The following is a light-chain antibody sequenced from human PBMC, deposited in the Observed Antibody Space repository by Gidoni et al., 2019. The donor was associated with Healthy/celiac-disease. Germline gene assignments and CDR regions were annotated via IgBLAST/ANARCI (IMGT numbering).Light chain of an antibody. V-gene: IGKV3-20*01. J-gene: IGKJ3*01. CDR2: GAS. CDR3: QQYGSSRVT. Sequence: EIVLTQSPGTLSLSAGERATLSCRASQRVSSRNLAWYQQKPGQAPRLLIYGASSRATGIPDRFSGSGSGTDFTLTISRLEPEDFAVYYCQQYGSSRVTFXPXTKVDIK. CDR1: QRVSSRN.